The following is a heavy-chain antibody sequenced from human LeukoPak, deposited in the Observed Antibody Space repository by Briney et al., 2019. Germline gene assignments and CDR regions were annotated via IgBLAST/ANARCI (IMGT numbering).Heavy chain of an antibody. CDR2: IFFDGSNE. J-gene: IGHJ4*02. CDR3: ARDLYSSSEFDY. V-gene: IGHV3-33*01. Sequence: GRSLGLSCAASGFTFSNYGMHWVRQAPGKGLEWVAVIFFDGSNEYYADSVKGRFTISRDNSKNTLYLQMDSLRADDTGVYYCARDLYSSSEFDYWGQGALVTVSS. D-gene: IGHD6-13*01. CDR1: GFTFSNYG.